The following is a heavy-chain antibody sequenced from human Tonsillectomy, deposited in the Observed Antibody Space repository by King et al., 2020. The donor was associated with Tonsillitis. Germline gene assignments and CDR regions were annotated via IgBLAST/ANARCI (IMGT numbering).Heavy chain of an antibody. CDR3: ARDLDRSFDY. CDR1: GGSISSYY. J-gene: IGHJ4*02. Sequence: VQLQESGPGLVKPSETLSLPCTVSGGSISSYYWSWIRQPPGKGLEWIGYINYSGSTNYNPSLKSRVTISVDTSKNQFSLKLTSVTAADTAVYYCARDLDRSFDYWGQGTLVTVSS. CDR2: INYSGST. D-gene: IGHD3-9*01. V-gene: IGHV4-59*01.